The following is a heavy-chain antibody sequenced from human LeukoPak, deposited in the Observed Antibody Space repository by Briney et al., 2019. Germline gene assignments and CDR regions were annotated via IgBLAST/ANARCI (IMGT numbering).Heavy chain of an antibody. CDR2: IDSSSGTI. CDR1: GFTFGSYS. CDR3: AIRYSATYFDS. D-gene: IGHD2-15*01. V-gene: IGHV3-48*01. J-gene: IGHJ4*02. Sequence: PGGSLRLSCAASGFTFGSYSMAWVRQAPGKGLEWISYIDSSSGTIYYADSVKGRFTISRDNAKHSLYLQMNNLRAEDTAVYYCAIRYSATYFDSWGQGTLVTVSS.